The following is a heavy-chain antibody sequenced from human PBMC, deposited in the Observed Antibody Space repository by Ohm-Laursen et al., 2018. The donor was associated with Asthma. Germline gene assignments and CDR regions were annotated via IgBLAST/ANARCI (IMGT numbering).Heavy chain of an antibody. CDR3: ARGSVPAAYYYYGMDV. V-gene: IGHV3-21*01. D-gene: IGHD2-2*01. CDR1: GFTFSSYN. CDR2: ISSSSSYI. Sequence: SLRLSCTASGFTFSSYNMNWVRQAPGKGLEWVSSISSSSSYIYYADSVKGRFTISRDNAKNSLYLQMNSLRAEDTAVYYCARGSVPAAYYYYGMDVWGQGTTVTVSS. J-gene: IGHJ6*02.